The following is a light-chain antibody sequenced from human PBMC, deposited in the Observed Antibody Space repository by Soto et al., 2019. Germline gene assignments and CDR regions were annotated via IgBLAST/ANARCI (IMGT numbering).Light chain of an antibody. CDR3: QQYDNLLIT. V-gene: IGKV1-33*01. CDR1: QTISNY. J-gene: IGKJ5*01. CDR2: EAS. Sequence: DIQMTQSPSSLSASVGDRVTITCQASQTISNYLVWYQQKPGKAPNLLIHEASYLETGVPSRFSGSGSGTDFTFTISSLQPEDIATYYCQQYDNLLITFGQGTRLEIK.